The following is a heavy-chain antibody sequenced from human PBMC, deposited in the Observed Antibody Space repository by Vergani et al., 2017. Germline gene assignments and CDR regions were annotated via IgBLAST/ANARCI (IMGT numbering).Heavy chain of an antibody. CDR3: AGPLVMVAGNVDC. CDR1: GFTFSSYS. CDR2: ISSSSSTI. J-gene: IGHJ4*02. D-gene: IGHD2-15*01. V-gene: IGHV3-48*01. Sequence: EVQLVESGGGLVQPGGSLRLSCAASGFTFSSYSMNWVRQAPGKGLEWVSYISSSSSTIYYADSAKGRFTISRDNAKNTLYLQMDSLRAEDTAVYYCAGPLVMVAGNVDCWDRGTLVAVSA.